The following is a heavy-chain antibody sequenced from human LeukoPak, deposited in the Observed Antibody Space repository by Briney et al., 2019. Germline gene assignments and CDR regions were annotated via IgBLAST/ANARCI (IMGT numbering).Heavy chain of an antibody. Sequence: ASVKVSCXASGYTFTSYGISWVRQAHGQGLEWMGWISAYNGNTNYAQKLQGRVTMTTDTSTRTAYMELRSLRSDDTAVYYCARVRAVTMNWFDPWGQGTLVTVSS. D-gene: IGHD4-17*01. V-gene: IGHV1-18*01. CDR2: ISAYNGNT. CDR3: ARVRAVTMNWFDP. J-gene: IGHJ5*02. CDR1: GYTFTSYG.